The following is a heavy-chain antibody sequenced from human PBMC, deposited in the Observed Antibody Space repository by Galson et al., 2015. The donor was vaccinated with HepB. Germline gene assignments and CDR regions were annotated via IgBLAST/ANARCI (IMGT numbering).Heavy chain of an antibody. CDR2: INGDGSST. Sequence: SLRLSCAASGFTFSNFWMHWVRQAPGKGLVWVSRINGDGSSTDYADSVRGRFTISRDNAKNTLYLQMNSLRAEDTAVYYCTREGVGDYDFDYWGQGTLVTVSS. CDR1: GFTFSNFW. D-gene: IGHD3-16*01. CDR3: TREGVGDYDFDY. J-gene: IGHJ4*02. V-gene: IGHV3-74*01.